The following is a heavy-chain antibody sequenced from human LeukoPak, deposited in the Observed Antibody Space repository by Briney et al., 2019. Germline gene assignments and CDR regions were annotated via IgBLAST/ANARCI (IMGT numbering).Heavy chain of an antibody. J-gene: IGHJ4*02. CDR3: ARVKNYDFWSGYSDSALFDY. D-gene: IGHD3-3*01. CDR2: INPNSGGT. Sequence: GASVKVSCKASGYTFTGYYMHWVRQAPGQGLEWMGWINPNSGGTNYAQKLQGRVTMTTDTSTSTAYMELRSLRSDDTAVYYCARVKNYDFWSGYSDSALFDYWGQGTLVTVSS. V-gene: IGHV1-2*02. CDR1: GYTFTGYY.